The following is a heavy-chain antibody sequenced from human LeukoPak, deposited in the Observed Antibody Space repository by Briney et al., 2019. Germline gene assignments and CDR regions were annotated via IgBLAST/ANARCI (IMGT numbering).Heavy chain of an antibody. V-gene: IGHV3-23*01. Sequence: GGSLRLSCAASGFTFSSYAMSWVRQAPGKGLEWVSAISGSGGSTYYADSVKGRFTISRDNSKNTLYLQMNSLRAEDTAVYYCAKDLTYYYDSSGYYWGGYFDYWGQGTLVTVSP. CDR1: GFTFSSYA. CDR2: ISGSGGST. D-gene: IGHD3-22*01. CDR3: AKDLTYYYDSSGYYWGGYFDY. J-gene: IGHJ4*02.